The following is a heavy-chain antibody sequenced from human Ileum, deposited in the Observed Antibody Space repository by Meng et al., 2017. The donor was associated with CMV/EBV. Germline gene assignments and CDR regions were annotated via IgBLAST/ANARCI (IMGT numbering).Heavy chain of an antibody. CDR1: GGTFSSYA. Sequence: VKVSCKASGGTFSSYAISWVRQAPGQGLEWMGGIIPIFGTANYAQKFQGRVTITTDESTSTAYMELSSLRSEDTAVYYCAREARNFWSGYYYYYGMDVWGQGTTVTVSS. J-gene: IGHJ6*02. CDR2: IIPIFGTA. D-gene: IGHD3-3*01. CDR3: AREARNFWSGYYYYYGMDV. V-gene: IGHV1-69*05.